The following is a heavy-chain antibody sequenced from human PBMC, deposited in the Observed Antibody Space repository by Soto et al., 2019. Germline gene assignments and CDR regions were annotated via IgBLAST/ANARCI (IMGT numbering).Heavy chain of an antibody. CDR1: GYTFTSYG. D-gene: IGHD3-16*02. V-gene: IGHV1-18*04. Sequence: RASVKVSCKASGYTFTSYGISWVRQAPGQGLEWMGWISAYNGNTNYAQKLQGRVTMTTDTSTSTAYMELRSLRSDDTAVYYCARMLGVWGSYRLDIWGQGTMVTVSS. J-gene: IGHJ3*02. CDR2: ISAYNGNT. CDR3: ARMLGVWGSYRLDI.